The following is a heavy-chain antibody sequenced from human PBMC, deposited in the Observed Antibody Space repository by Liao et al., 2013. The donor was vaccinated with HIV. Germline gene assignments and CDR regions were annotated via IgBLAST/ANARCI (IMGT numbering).Heavy chain of an antibody. V-gene: IGHV4-34*01. D-gene: IGHD5-24*01. CDR2: INHSGST. Sequence: QVHLEQWGAGLLKPSETLSLNCTVYGGSFSDYFWSWIRQAPGKGLEWIGEINHSGSTNYNPSLKSRVTMSVATSKNQFSLKLTSVTAADTAVYYCARPDGASDYWGQGTLVTVSS. CDR1: GGSFSDYF. J-gene: IGHJ4*02. CDR3: ARPDGASDY.